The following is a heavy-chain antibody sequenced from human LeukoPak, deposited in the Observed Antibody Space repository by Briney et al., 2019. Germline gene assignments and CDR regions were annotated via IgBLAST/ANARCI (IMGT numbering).Heavy chain of an antibody. CDR3: ARGGSYPNYYGMDV. Sequence: GASVKVSCKASGGTFSSYAISWVRQAPGQGLEWMGGIIPIFGTANYAQKFQGRVTITADESTSTAYMELSSLRSEDTAVYYCARGGSYPNYYGMDVWGQGTTVTVSS. V-gene: IGHV1-69*01. J-gene: IGHJ6*02. CDR1: GGTFSSYA. D-gene: IGHD1-26*01. CDR2: IIPIFGTA.